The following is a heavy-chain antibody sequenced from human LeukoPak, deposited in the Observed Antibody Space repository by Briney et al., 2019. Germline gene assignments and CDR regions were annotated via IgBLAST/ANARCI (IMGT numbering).Heavy chain of an antibody. J-gene: IGHJ3*01. D-gene: IGHD3-10*01. CDR3: ARGMWFDTLFSAFDV. CDR2: IFHTGST. V-gene: IGHV4-4*02. CDR1: GDSLSSRNW. Sequence: SATLSLTCSVSGDSLSSRNWWTWVRQPPEKGLEWIGEIFHTGSTNYNPSVEGRVTISIDKSRNHFSLMLTSVTAADTGLYYCARGMWFDTLFSAFDVWGQGTMVSVSS.